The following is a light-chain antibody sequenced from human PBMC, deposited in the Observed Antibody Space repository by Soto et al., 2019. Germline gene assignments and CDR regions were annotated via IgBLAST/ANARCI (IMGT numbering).Light chain of an antibody. Sequence: QSVLTQPPSVSGAPGQMITISCTGSSSNIGADFGVHWYQQLPGAAPKLVIFVNTNRPSGVPDRFSGSKSGTSASLAITGLQAEDEADYYCQSYDRSLSGWVFGTGTKLTVL. CDR1: SSNIGADFG. V-gene: IGLV1-40*01. J-gene: IGLJ3*02. CDR2: VNT. CDR3: QSYDRSLSGWV.